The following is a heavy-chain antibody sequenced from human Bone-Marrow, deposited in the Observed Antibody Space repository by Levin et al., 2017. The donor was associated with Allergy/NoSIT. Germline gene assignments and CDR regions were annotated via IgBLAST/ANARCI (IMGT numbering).Heavy chain of an antibody. J-gene: IGHJ4*02. CDR1: GFSFTSNW. CDR2: IYPGDSDT. V-gene: IGHV5-51*01. D-gene: IGHD1-1*01. Sequence: GGSLRLSCKGSGFSFTSNWIGWVRQMPGKGLEWMGIIYPGDSDTRYGPSFRGQVTISADKSINTAYLHWRSLKASDSAMYYCARGRTGGPAALFDYWGQGGLVTVSS. CDR3: ARGRTGGPAALFDY.